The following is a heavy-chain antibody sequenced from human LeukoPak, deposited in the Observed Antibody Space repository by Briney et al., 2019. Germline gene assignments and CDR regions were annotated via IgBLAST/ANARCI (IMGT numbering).Heavy chain of an antibody. CDR3: ARSKWELQDYNYYGMDV. V-gene: IGHV3-21*01. CDR2: ISSSGRYI. CDR1: GFTFSSYS. D-gene: IGHD1-26*01. Sequence: GGSLRLSCAASGFTFSSYSMNWVRQAPGKGLEWVSSISSSGRYIYYADSVKGRFTMTRDDAKNSLYLQMNSLRAEDTAVYSCARSKWELQDYNYYGMDVWGQGTTVTVSS. J-gene: IGHJ6*02.